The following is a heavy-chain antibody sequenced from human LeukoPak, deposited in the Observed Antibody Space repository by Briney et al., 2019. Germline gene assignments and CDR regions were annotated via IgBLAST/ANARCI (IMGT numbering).Heavy chain of an antibody. V-gene: IGHV4-39*07. D-gene: IGHD6-19*01. CDR2: IYHSGST. Sequence: SQTLSLTCTVSGGSISSSGYYWGWIRQPPGKGLEWIGSIYHSGSTYYNPSLKSRVTISVDTSKNQFSLKLSSVTAADTAVYYCARDGQWLVLYWGQGTLVTVSS. CDR3: ARDGQWLVLY. CDR1: GGSISSSGYY. J-gene: IGHJ4*02.